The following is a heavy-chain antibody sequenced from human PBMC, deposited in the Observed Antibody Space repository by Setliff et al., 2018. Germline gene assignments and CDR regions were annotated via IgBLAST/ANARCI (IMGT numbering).Heavy chain of an antibody. CDR1: GGTFSSYA. D-gene: IGHD3-10*01. CDR2: IIPIFGTA. CDR3: ARAIKEAHYYYGSGSIDYYGMDV. Sequence: ASVKVSCKASGGTFSSYAISWVRQAPGQGLEWMGGIIPIFGTANYAQKFQGRVTITTDESTSTADMELSSLRSEDTAVYYCARAIKEAHYYYGSGSIDYYGMDVWGQGTTVTVSS. V-gene: IGHV1-69*05. J-gene: IGHJ6*02.